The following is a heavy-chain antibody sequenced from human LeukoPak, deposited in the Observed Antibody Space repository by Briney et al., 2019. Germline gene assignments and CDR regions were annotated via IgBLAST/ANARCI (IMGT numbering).Heavy chain of an antibody. V-gene: IGHV3-23*01. D-gene: IGHD6-19*01. CDR2: ISGSGGST. CDR1: GFTFSSYA. J-gene: IGHJ4*02. Sequence: TGGSLRLSCAASGFTFSSYAMSWVRQAPGKGLEWVSAISGSGGSTYYADSVKGRFTISRDNSKNTLYLQMNSLRAEDTAVYYCAKPGIAVAGTRCYFDYWGQGTLVTVSS. CDR3: AKPGIAVAGTRCYFDY.